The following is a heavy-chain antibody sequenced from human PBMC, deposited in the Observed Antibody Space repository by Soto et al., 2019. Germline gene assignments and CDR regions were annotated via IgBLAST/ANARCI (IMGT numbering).Heavy chain of an antibody. V-gene: IGHV4-31*03. D-gene: IGHD6-13*01. Sequence: QVQLQESGPGLVKPSQTLSLTCTVSGGSISSGGYYWSWIRQHPGKGLEWIGYIYYSGSTYYNPSLKSRVTISVDTSKNQFSLKLSSVTAAVTAVYYCARGISSSWSPYFDYWGQGTLVTVSS. J-gene: IGHJ4*02. CDR2: IYYSGST. CDR3: ARGISSSWSPYFDY. CDR1: GGSISSGGYY.